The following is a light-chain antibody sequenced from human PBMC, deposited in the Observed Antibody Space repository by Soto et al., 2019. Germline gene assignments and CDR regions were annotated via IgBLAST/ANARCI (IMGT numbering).Light chain of an antibody. CDR3: QQSYSTPRT. Sequence: DIQMTQSPSSLSASVGDRVTITCRASQSISSYLNWYQQKPGKAPKLLIYAASSLQSGVPSRFSGSGSGKDFTLPISSLQPEDFATYDCQQSYSTPRTFGQGTKVEIK. V-gene: IGKV1-39*01. CDR2: AAS. CDR1: QSISSY. J-gene: IGKJ1*01.